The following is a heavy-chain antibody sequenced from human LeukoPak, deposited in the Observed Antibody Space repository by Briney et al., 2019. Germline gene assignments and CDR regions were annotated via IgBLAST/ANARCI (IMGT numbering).Heavy chain of an antibody. J-gene: IGHJ4*02. V-gene: IGHV4-30-2*01. D-gene: IGHD2-2*02. CDR1: GGSISSGGYY. CDR2: IYHSGST. Sequence: SETLSLTCTVSGGSISSGGYYWSWIRQPPGKGLEWIGYIYHSGSTYYNPSLKSRVTISVDRSKNQFSLKLSSVTAADTAVYYCASYIPAAISSYFDYWGQGTLVTVSS. CDR3: ASYIPAAISSYFDY.